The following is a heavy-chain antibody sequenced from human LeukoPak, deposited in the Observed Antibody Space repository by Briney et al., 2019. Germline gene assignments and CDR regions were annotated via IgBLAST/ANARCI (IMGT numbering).Heavy chain of an antibody. V-gene: IGHV6-1*01. D-gene: IGHD3-22*01. J-gene: IGHJ5*02. Sequence: SQTLSLTCAISGDSVSSNSAAWNWISQSPSRGLEWLERTYYKSKWYNDYAVSVKSRITINPDTSKKQFSLQLNSVTPEDTAVYYCAGDYYDSNNWFDPWGQGTLVTVSS. CDR3: AGDYYDSNNWFDP. CDR1: GDSVSSNSAA. CDR2: TYYKSKWYN.